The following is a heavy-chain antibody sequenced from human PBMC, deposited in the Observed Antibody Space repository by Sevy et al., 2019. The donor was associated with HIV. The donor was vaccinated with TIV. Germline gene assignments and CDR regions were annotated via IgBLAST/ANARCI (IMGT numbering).Heavy chain of an antibody. Sequence: SETLSLTCTVSGDSISSYYWSWIRQPAGKGLEWIGRIYISGSTNYNPSLKSRVTMSVDTSKNQFSLKLSSVTAADTAVYFCASLSSPYDSSGYYYFDYWGQGTLVTVSS. CDR2: IYISGST. CDR3: ASLSSPYDSSGYYYFDY. V-gene: IGHV4-4*07. J-gene: IGHJ4*02. D-gene: IGHD3-22*01. CDR1: GDSISSYY.